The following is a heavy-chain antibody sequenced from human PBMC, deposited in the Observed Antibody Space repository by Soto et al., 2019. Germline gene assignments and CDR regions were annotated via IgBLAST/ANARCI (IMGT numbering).Heavy chain of an antibody. J-gene: IGHJ4*02. CDR3: AKDQVDTAMGTTLVY. Sequence: GGSLRLSCAASGLTFSHYSMNWVRQAPGKGLEWVSSISGGGTYRYYAESVKGRFTISRDNAKNALDLQMNSLRAEDTAVYYCAKDQVDTAMGTTLVYWGQGTLVTVSS. CDR2: ISGGGTYR. D-gene: IGHD5-18*01. V-gene: IGHV3-21*01. CDR1: GLTFSHYS.